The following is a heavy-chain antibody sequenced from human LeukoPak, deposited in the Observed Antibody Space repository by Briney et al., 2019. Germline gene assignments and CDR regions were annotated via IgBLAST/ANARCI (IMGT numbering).Heavy chain of an antibody. CDR3: ARELQLWLHWFDP. CDR1: GFTFSSYE. CDR2: ISSSGSTI. Sequence: GGSLRLSCAASGFTFSSYEMNWVRQAPGKGLEWVSYISSSGSTIYYADSVKGRFTISRDNAKNSLYLQMNSLRAEDTAVYYCARELQLWLHWFDPWGQGTLVTVSS. D-gene: IGHD5-18*01. J-gene: IGHJ5*02. V-gene: IGHV3-48*03.